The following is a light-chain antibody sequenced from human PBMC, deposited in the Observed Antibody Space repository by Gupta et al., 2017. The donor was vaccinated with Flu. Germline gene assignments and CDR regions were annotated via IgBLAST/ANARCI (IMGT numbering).Light chain of an antibody. CDR1: QLEDQY. Sequence: SYDLTQPPSVSVSPGQTASITCSADQLEDQYACWYQQKPGQSPVLLIYQNTKRPSGIPARVSGSNSGNTATLTISGTQAMDEADYYCQAWASNTAIFGGGTKLTVL. CDR3: QAWASNTAI. CDR2: QNT. V-gene: IGLV3-1*01. J-gene: IGLJ2*01.